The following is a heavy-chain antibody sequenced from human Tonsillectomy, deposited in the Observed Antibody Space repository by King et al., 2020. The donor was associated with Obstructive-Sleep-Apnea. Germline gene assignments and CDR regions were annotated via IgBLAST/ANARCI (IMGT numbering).Heavy chain of an antibody. D-gene: IGHD3-10*01. V-gene: IGHV3-74*01. CDR1: GLTFSSSW. J-gene: IGHJ4*02. Sequence: VQLVESGGGLVQPGGSLRLSCAASGLTFSSSWMHWVRKVPGEGLVWVSDISPDGRTTSYADSVKGRFTISRDNAKNTLYLQLKSLRAEDTAVYYCARDLHYGYDYWGQGTLVTVSS. CDR3: ARDLHYGYDY. CDR2: ISPDGRTT.